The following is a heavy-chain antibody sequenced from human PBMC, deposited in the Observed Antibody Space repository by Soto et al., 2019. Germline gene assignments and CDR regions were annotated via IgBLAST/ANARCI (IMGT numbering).Heavy chain of an antibody. CDR2: ISGSGGST. V-gene: IGHV3-23*01. CDR1: GFTFSSYA. J-gene: IGHJ3*02. CDR3: AKSPLYCSGGSCYYLEDAFDI. D-gene: IGHD2-15*01. Sequence: EVQLLESGGGLVQPGGSLRLSCAASGFTFSSYAMSWVRQAPGKGLEWVSAISGSGGSTYYADSVKGRFTISRGNSKNRLYLEVNSLRAEDTAVYYCAKSPLYCSGGSCYYLEDAFDIWGQGTMVTVSS.